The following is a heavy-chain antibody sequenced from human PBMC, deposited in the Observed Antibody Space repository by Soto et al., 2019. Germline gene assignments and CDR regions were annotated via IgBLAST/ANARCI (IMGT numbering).Heavy chain of an antibody. CDR3: GISWHDSRYLYYGMDV. CDR2: IIPILGIT. CDR1: GDTFSSNT. V-gene: IGHV1-69*02. J-gene: IGHJ6*02. Sequence: VQLVQSGAEVKKPGSSVKVSCKASGDTFSSNTISWVRQVPGHGLEWMGRIIPILGITNYAPNFQGRIIILADEPTTTAHMKLSSRSSDDTVIYYCGISWHDSRYLYYGMDVWGQGTTVTVSS. D-gene: IGHD3-22*01.